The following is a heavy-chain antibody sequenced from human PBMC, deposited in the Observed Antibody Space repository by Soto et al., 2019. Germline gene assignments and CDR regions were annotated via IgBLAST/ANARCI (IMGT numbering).Heavy chain of an antibody. CDR3: SRGYPPRDQLGNLPGDF. J-gene: IGHJ4*02. Sequence: ASVKVSCKASGYTFTSYYIQWVRQAPGQGLEWMGIINPSGGSTNYAQKFQGRVTMTRDTSTSTVYMELSSLRSEDTAIYYCSRGYPPRDQLGNLPGDFWGQGTLLTVSA. D-gene: IGHD1-1*01. CDR2: INPSGGST. CDR1: GYTFTSYY. V-gene: IGHV1-46*03.